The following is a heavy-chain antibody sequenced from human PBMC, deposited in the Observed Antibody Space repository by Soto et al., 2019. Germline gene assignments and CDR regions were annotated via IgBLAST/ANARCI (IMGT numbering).Heavy chain of an antibody. CDR2: IYYSGST. D-gene: IGHD1-7*01. V-gene: IGHV4-31*03. CDR1: GGSISSGGYY. CDR3: AREPRTGTTGFDY. Sequence: TLSLTCTVSGGSISSGGYYWSWIRQHPGKGLEWIGYIYYSGSTYYNPSLKSRVTISVDTSKNQFSLKLSSVTAADTAVYYCAREPRTGTTGFDYWGQGTLVTVSS. J-gene: IGHJ4*02.